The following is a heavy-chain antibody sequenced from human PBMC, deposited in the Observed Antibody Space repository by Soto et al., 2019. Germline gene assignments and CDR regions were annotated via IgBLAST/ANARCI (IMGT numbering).Heavy chain of an antibody. J-gene: IGHJ6*02. V-gene: IGHV1-69*08. D-gene: IGHD2-2*01. CDR3: AREDRDRATGLVPAAIDGMDV. CDR2: IIPIFGIA. CDR1: GGTFSRYS. Sequence: QVQLVQSGAEVKKPGSSVKVSCKASGGTFSRYSITWVRQAPGHGLEWIGRIIPIFGIASYAQKFQGRVTLTADDSTRTVYMGLSSLRADDTAVYYCAREDRDRATGLVPAAIDGMDVWGQGTTVTVSS.